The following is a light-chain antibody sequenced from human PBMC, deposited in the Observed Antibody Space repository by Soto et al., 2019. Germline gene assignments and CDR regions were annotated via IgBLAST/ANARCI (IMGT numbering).Light chain of an antibody. J-gene: IGLJ2*01. CDR3: SSFAGSPVV. V-gene: IGLV2-8*01. Sequence: QSALTQPPSASGSPGQSVTITCSGTSSDVGEENYVSWYQQHPGKVPKLILYEVSKRPSGVPDRFSGSRSGNTASLTASGLQAEDEADYYCSSFAGSPVVFGGGTKVTVL. CDR2: EVS. CDR1: SSDVGEENY.